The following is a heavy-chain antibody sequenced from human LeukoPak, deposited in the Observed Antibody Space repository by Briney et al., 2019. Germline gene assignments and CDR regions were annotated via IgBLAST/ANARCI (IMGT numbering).Heavy chain of an antibody. CDR1: GYTFTSYG. D-gene: IGHD6-13*01. J-gene: IGHJ4*02. CDR3: ARVKYSSRTTLDY. Sequence: ASVKVSCKASGYTFTSYGISWVRQAPGQGLQWMGWISAYNGNTNYAQKLQGRVTMTTDTSTSTDYMELRSLRSDDTAVYYCARVKYSSRTTLDYWGQGTLVTVSS. CDR2: ISAYNGNT. V-gene: IGHV1-18*01.